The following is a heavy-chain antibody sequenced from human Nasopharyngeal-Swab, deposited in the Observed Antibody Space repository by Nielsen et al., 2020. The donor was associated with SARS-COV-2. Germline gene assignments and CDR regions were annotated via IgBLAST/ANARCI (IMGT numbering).Heavy chain of an antibody. Sequence: GESLKISCAASGVTFSSYWMSWVRQAPGKGLEWVANIKQDGSEKYYVDSVKGRFTISRDNAKNSLYLQMNSLRAEDTAVYYCARVGGVDIVATIGFGAFDIWGQGTMVTVSS. J-gene: IGHJ3*02. CDR3: ARVGGVDIVATIGFGAFDI. D-gene: IGHD5-12*01. CDR1: GVTFSSYW. V-gene: IGHV3-7*01. CDR2: IKQDGSEK.